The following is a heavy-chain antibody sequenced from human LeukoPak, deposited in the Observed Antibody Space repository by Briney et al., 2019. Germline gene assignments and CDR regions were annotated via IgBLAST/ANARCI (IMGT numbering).Heavy chain of an antibody. V-gene: IGHV4-31*03. CDR1: GGSISSGGYY. CDR2: IYYSGST. Sequence: SQTLSLTCTVSGGSISSGGYYWSWIRQHPGKGLEWIGYIYYSGSTYYNPSLKSRVTISVDTSKNQFSLKLSSVTAADTAVYYCARGGHYYDSSGYYSAFDIWGQGTMVTVSS. CDR3: ARGGHYYDSSGYYSAFDI. J-gene: IGHJ3*02. D-gene: IGHD3-22*01.